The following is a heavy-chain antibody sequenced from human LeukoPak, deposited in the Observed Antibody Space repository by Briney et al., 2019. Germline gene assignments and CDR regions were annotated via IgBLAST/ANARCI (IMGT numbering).Heavy chain of an antibody. V-gene: IGHV4-38-2*01. CDR1: GYSIRSGYS. J-gene: IGHJ5*02. Sequence: PSETLSLTCSVSGYSIRSGYSWGWIRQPPGKGLEWIGSISHSGNKYYNPSLKSRVTISLDTSKNQFSLKLNSVTAADTAVYFCARSMISMLKVNWFDPWGQGTLVTVSS. CDR2: ISHSGNK. D-gene: IGHD3-16*01. CDR3: ARSMISMLKVNWFDP.